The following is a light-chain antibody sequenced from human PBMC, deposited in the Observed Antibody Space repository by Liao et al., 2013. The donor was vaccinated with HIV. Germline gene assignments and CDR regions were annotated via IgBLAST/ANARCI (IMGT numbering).Light chain of an antibody. V-gene: IGLV3-21*01. Sequence: SYVLTQPPSVSVAPGKTARITCGGNNIGSKSVHWYQQKPGQAPVLVIYYDSDRPSGIPERFSGSNSGNTATLTIGGTQVIDEADYYCGAWDSRFVVFGGGTKLAVL. CDR3: GAWDSRFVV. CDR1: NIGSKS. J-gene: IGLJ2*01. CDR2: YDS.